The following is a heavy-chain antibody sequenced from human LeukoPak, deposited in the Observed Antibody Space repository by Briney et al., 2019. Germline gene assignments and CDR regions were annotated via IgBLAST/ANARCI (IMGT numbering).Heavy chain of an antibody. Sequence: GGSLRPSCAASGFTFRNAMSWVRQAPGKGLEWVSFLSGSGEIIYYADSVKGRFTISRDNAKNSLYLQMNSLRAEDTAVYHCARAGQNNWFDPWGQGTLVTVSS. CDR2: LSGSGEII. J-gene: IGHJ5*02. CDR3: ARAGQNNWFDP. V-gene: IGHV3-11*01. CDR1: GFTFRNA.